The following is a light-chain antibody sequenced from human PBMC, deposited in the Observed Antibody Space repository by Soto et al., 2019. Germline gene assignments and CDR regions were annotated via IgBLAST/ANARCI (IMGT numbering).Light chain of an antibody. CDR3: SSYTTSNTRQIV. Sequence: QSALTQPASVSGSPGQSITISCTGTSSDVGGYNYVSWYQHHPGKAPKLMIYDVSNRPSGVSNRFSGSKSGNTASLTISGLHPEDEDDYYCSSYTTSNTRQIVLGTGTKLTVL. V-gene: IGLV2-14*03. CDR2: DVS. CDR1: SSDVGGYNY. J-gene: IGLJ1*01.